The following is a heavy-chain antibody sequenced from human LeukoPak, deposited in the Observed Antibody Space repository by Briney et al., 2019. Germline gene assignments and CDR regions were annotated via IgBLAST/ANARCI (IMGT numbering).Heavy chain of an antibody. V-gene: IGHV3-23*01. D-gene: IGHD2-2*01. Sequence: GGSLRISCAASGFTFSSYAMSWVRQAPGKGLEWVSAISGSGGSTYYADSVKGRFTISRDNSKNTLYLQMNSLRAEDTAVYYCAKEMIVVVPAAAGGGYWGQGTPVTVSS. CDR2: ISGSGGST. CDR1: GFTFSSYA. CDR3: AKEMIVVVPAAAGGGY. J-gene: IGHJ4*02.